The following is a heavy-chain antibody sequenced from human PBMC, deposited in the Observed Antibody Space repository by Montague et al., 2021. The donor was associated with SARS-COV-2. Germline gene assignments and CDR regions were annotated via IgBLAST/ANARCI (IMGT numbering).Heavy chain of an antibody. D-gene: IGHD3-10*01. CDR3: ARLGDGVVPSPILGVGPYYSYYYMDV. J-gene: IGHJ6*03. Sequence: SETLSLTCAVHGGSFSTYSWNWTRQPPGKGLEWIGEIHHGGSTNYNPSLKSRVTISAGTSKNQFSLKLTSVAAADTAVYYCARLGDGVVPSPILGVGPYYSYYYMDVWGKGTTVTVSS. CDR1: GGSFSTYS. CDR2: IHHGGST. V-gene: IGHV4-34*01.